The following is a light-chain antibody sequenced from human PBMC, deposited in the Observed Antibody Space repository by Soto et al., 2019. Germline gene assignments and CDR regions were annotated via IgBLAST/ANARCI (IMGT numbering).Light chain of an antibody. Sequence: QSALTQPASVSGSPGQSITISCTGTNTDVGAYNYVSWFQHHPGKAPKLMIYEVFNRPSGISNRFSGSKSGNTASLTISGLQAEDEADYYCFSFTNINTWVFGGGTKLTVL. CDR2: EVF. CDR3: FSFTNINTWV. CDR1: NTDVGAYNY. V-gene: IGLV2-14*01. J-gene: IGLJ3*02.